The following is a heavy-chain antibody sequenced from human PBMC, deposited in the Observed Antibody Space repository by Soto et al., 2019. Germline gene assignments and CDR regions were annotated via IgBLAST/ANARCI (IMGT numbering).Heavy chain of an antibody. D-gene: IGHD5-18*01. CDR2: ISYDGSNK. Sequence: GGSLRLSCAASGFTFSSYGMHWVRQAPGKGLEWVAVISYDGSNKYYADTVKGRFTISRDNSKNTLYLQMNSLRAEDTAVYYIAKTGYSYVTYYYYYMDVWGKGTTVTVSS. J-gene: IGHJ6*03. CDR1: GFTFSSYG. V-gene: IGHV3-30*18. CDR3: AKTGYSYVTYYYYYMDV.